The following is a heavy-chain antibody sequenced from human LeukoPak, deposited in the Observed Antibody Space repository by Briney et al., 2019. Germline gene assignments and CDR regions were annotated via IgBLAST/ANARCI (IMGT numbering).Heavy chain of an antibody. CDR2: ISSSSSYI. V-gene: IGHV3-21*01. Sequence: GGSLRLSCAASGFTFSSYSMNWVRQAPGKGLEWVSSISSSSSYIYYADSVKGRFTISRDNAKNSLYLQMNSLRAEDTAVYYCARESYSGGSCYAYYYYYYGMDVWGQGTTVTVSS. CDR3: ARESYSGGSCYAYYYYYYGMDV. CDR1: GFTFSSYS. D-gene: IGHD2-15*01. J-gene: IGHJ6*02.